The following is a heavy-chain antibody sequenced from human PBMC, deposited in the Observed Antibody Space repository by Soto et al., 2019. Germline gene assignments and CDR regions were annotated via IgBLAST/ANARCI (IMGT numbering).Heavy chain of an antibody. V-gene: IGHV3-21*01. CDR1: GFDLNYYS. Sequence: EVQLVESGGDLVRPGGSLRLSCAASGFDLNYYSMNWVRQAPAKGLEWVSSISPRSDDIYYADSVKGRFTISRDNAKNSVYLQMNSLRDEDTAVYYCARPRGPRGYDLIDYRGQGTLVIVSS. CDR2: ISPRSDDI. J-gene: IGHJ4*02. D-gene: IGHD5-12*01. CDR3: ARPRGPRGYDLIDY.